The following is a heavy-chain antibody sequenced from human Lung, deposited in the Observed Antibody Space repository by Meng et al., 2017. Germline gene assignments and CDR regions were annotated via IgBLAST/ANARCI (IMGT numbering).Heavy chain of an antibody. CDR2: INHSGST. CDR3: ARGPTTMAHDFDY. D-gene: IGHD4-11*01. Sequence: QGQLHQWGAGLLKPSATLSPTFVVSGGSFSDYYWSWIRQPPGKGLEWIGEINHSGSTNYNPSLESRATISVDTSQNNLSLKLSSVTAADSAVYYCARGPTTMAHDFDYWGQGTLVTVSS. CDR1: GGSFSDYY. J-gene: IGHJ4*02. V-gene: IGHV4-34*01.